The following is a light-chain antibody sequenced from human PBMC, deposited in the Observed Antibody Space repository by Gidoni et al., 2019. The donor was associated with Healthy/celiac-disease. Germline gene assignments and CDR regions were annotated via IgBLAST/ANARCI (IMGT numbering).Light chain of an antibody. Sequence: DIQMTQSPSSLSASVGDRVTITCQASQDINNYFNWYQQKPGKAPKLLIYDASNLETGVPSRFSGSGSGTDFTFTISSLQPEDIATYYCQQYDNLQTFGPGTKVDIK. CDR2: DAS. V-gene: IGKV1-33*01. CDR1: QDINNY. J-gene: IGKJ3*01. CDR3: QQYDNLQT.